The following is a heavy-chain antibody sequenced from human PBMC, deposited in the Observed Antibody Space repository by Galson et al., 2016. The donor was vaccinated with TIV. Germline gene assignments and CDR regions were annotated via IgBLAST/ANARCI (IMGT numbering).Heavy chain of an antibody. CDR3: ATELYCSSISCYYYYGLDV. CDR2: ISAYNGDI. CDR1: GYSFLSYG. J-gene: IGHJ6*02. Sequence: SVKVSCKASGYSFLSYGMTWVRQAPGRGLEWLGWISAYNGDIKSARKFQGRVTMTTDTSTNTAYMELRSPGSDDTAVYYCATELYCSSISCYYYYGLDVWGHGTTVTVSS. D-gene: IGHD2-2*01. V-gene: IGHV1-18*04.